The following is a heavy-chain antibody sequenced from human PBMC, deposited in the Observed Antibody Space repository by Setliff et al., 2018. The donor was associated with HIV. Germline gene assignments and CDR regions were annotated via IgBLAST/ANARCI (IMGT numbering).Heavy chain of an antibody. D-gene: IGHD3-3*01. CDR1: GGSINNYF. CDR3: ARDYYNFQDM. CDR2: IYYSGET. V-gene: IGHV4-59*01. Sequence: PSETLSLTCTVSGGSINNYFWSWSRQSPGRGLEWIGYIYYSGETNYNPSLKSRVTFSVDTSKNQFSLKLSSVTAADSAVYYCARDYYNFQDMWGQGTMVTVSS. J-gene: IGHJ3*02.